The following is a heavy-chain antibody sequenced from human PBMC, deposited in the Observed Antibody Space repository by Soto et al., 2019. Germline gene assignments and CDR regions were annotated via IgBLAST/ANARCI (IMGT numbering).Heavy chain of an antibody. CDR2: IYSSGGT. Sequence: PSETLSLTXTGSGGSISGDYWSWIRQPPGKGLEWIGHIYSSGGTSYNPSLKSRVTISVDTSKNQFSLKLSSVTAADTAVYYCPREVPADPDYYYYGLDVWGQGSTVTVSS. CDR1: GGSISGDY. V-gene: IGHV4-59*01. J-gene: IGHJ6*02. CDR3: PREVPADPDYYYYGLDV.